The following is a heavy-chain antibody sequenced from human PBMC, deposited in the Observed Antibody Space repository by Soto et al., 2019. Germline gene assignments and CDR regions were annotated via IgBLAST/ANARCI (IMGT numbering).Heavy chain of an antibody. CDR3: TSTIFGVVIPGGYYYGMDV. D-gene: IGHD3-3*01. CDR2: IRSKVYGGTT. CDR1: GFTFGDYA. J-gene: IGHJ6*02. Sequence: GGSLRLSCIASGFTFGDYAMSWFRQAPGKGLEWVGFIRSKVYGGTTEYAASVKGRFTISRDDSISIAYLQMNSLKTEDTAVNYCTSTIFGVVIPGGYYYGMDVWGQGTTVTVSS. V-gene: IGHV3-49*03.